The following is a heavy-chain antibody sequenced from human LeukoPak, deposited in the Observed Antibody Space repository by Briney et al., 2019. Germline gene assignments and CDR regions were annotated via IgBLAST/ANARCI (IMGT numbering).Heavy chain of an antibody. Sequence: SGGSLRLSCAASGFTFSSYGMNWVRQAPGKGLEWVSGISGDAGRTYYADSVKGRFTISRDNAKNSVFLQMNSLRAEDTAVYYCAAVIDYWGQGTLVTVSS. CDR3: AAVIDY. CDR2: ISGDAGRT. CDR1: GFTFSSYG. J-gene: IGHJ4*02. V-gene: IGHV3-23*01.